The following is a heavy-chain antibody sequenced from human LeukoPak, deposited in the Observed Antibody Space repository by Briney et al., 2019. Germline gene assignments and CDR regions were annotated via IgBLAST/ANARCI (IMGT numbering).Heavy chain of an antibody. CDR2: INHSGST. CDR3: ARGFTQQLGDYGMDV. V-gene: IGHV4-34*01. J-gene: IGHJ6*02. D-gene: IGHD6-13*01. CDR1: GGSFSGYY. Sequence: SETLSLTCAVYGGSFSGYYWSWIRQPPGKGLEWIGEINHSGSTNYNPSLKSRVTISVDTSKNQFSLKLSSVTAADTAVYYCARGFTQQLGDYGMDVWGQGTTVTVSS.